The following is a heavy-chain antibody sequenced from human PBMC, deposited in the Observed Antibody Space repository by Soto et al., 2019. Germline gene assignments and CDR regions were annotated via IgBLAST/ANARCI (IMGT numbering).Heavy chain of an antibody. CDR1: GFTFSNSA. J-gene: IGHJ3*02. V-gene: IGHV1-58*01. D-gene: IGHD2-15*01. CDR3: AAELYSGGSCCSFDI. Sequence: GASVKVSCKTSGFTFSNSAVQWVRQARGQRLEWMGWIVVGSGNTKYAQKFRERVTITRDMSTSTAHMEVSSPAPEDTAVYYCAAELYSGGSCCSFDIWGQGTTVTVSS. CDR2: IVVGSGNT.